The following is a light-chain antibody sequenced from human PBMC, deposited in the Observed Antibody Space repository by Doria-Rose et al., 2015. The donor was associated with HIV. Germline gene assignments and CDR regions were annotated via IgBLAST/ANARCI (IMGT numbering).Light chain of an antibody. CDR2: DGS. J-gene: IGKJ1*01. Sequence: TQSPVTLSLSPGQRATLSCRASQSFSSTYLAWYQQKPGQAPSLLIYDGSTAATGIPDRFSAGGSGTDFTLTINRLEPEDFALYYCHQYGTSWTFGRGTKVEI. CDR1: QSFSSTY. CDR3: HQYGTSWT. V-gene: IGKV3-20*01.